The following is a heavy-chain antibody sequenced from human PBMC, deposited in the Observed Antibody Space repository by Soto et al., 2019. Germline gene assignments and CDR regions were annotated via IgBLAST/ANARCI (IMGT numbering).Heavy chain of an antibody. CDR2: INPNSGDT. CDR3: AVSNCGGDCYSLFWVFDF. V-gene: IGHV1-2*02. Sequence: QAQLVQSGAEVKKPGASVKVSCQASGYPFTGHYMHWVRQAPGQGLEWMGWINPNSGDTDYAQKFRDRVTMTRDTSITTGYMELSRLRSDDTAVYYCAVSNCGGDCYSLFWVFDFWGQGTLVTVSS. CDR1: GYPFTGHY. J-gene: IGHJ4*02. D-gene: IGHD2-21*02.